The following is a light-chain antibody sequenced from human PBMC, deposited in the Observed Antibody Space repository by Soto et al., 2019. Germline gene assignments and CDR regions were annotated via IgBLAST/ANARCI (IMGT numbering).Light chain of an antibody. CDR1: QSISSY. CDR2: DAS. J-gene: IGKJ5*01. Sequence: DIQMTQSPSSLSASVGDRVTITCRASQSISSYLNWYQQKPGKAPKLLIYDASSLETGVPSRFSGSGSGTDFTFTISSLQPEDIATYYCQQYDNLPFTFGQGTRLEIK. CDR3: QQYDNLPFT. V-gene: IGKV1-33*01.